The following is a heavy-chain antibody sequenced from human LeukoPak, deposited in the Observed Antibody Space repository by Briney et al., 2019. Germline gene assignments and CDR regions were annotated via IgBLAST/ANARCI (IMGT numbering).Heavy chain of an antibody. D-gene: IGHD2-15*01. J-gene: IGHJ5*02. CDR2: ISSSRSYT. CDR3: ARFVRYCSGGSCSNWFDP. V-gene: IGHV3-11*03. Sequence: GGSLRLSCAASGFTFSDYYMSWIRQAPGKGLEWVSHISSSRSYTNYADSVKGRFTISRDNAKNSLYLQMNSLRAEDTAVYYCARFVRYCSGGSCSNWFDPWGQGTLVTVSS. CDR1: GFTFSDYY.